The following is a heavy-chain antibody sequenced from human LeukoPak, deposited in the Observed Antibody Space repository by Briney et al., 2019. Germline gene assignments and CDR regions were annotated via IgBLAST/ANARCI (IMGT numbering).Heavy chain of an antibody. CDR1: GYTFTGYY. Sequence: ASVKVSCKASGYTFTGYYMHWVRQAPGQGLEWMGRINPNSGGTNYAQKFQARVTMTRDTSISTAYMELSRLRSDDTAVYYCARLYDFWSGYQYNWFDPWGQGTLVTVSS. CDR2: INPNSGGT. D-gene: IGHD3-3*01. CDR3: ARLYDFWSGYQYNWFDP. J-gene: IGHJ5*02. V-gene: IGHV1-2*06.